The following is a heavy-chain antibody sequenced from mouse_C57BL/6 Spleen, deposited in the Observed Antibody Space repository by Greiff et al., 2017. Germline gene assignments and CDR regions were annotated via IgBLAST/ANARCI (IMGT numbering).Heavy chain of an antibody. CDR2: IDPSDSET. Sequence: VQLQQPGAELVRPGSSVKLSCKASGYTFTSYWMHWVKQRPIQGLEWIGNIDPSDSETHYNQKFKDKATLTVDKSSSTAYMQLSSLTSEDSAVYYCARGSSYWYFDDWGTGTTVTVSS. CDR1: GYTFTSYW. CDR3: ARGSSYWYFDD. D-gene: IGHD1-1*01. V-gene: IGHV1-52*01. J-gene: IGHJ1*03.